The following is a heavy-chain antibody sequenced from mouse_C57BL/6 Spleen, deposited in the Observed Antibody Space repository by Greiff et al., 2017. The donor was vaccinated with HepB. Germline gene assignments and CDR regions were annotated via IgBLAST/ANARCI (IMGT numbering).Heavy chain of an antibody. V-gene: IGHV1-63*01. CDR1: GYTFTNYW. Sequence: QVQLQQSGAELVRPGTSVKMSCKASGYTFTNYWIGWAKQRPGHGLEWIGDIYPGGGYTNYNEKFKGKATLTADKSSSTAYMQFSSLTSEDSAIYYCARRGYYDYDYFDYWGQGTTLTVSS. CDR3: ARRGYYDYDYFDY. J-gene: IGHJ2*01. D-gene: IGHD2-4*01. CDR2: IYPGGGYT.